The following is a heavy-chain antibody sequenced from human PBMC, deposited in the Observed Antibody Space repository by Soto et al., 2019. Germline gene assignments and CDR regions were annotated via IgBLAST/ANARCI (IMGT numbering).Heavy chain of an antibody. V-gene: IGHV3-23*01. Sequence: DVQLLESGGGLVQPGGSLRLSCAASGFTFSSYAMSWVRQAPGKGLEGVSAISATGGSAFYADSVKGRFTISRDNSKNTVFLQIDSLVTEDTAVYYCAKGTTAVYCFDFWGQGTLVTVSS. J-gene: IGHJ4*02. CDR2: ISATGGSA. CDR3: AKGTTAVYCFDF. D-gene: IGHD2-15*01. CDR1: GFTFSSYA.